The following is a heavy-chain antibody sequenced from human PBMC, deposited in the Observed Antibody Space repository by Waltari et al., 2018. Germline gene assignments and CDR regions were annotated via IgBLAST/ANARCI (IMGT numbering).Heavy chain of an antibody. Sequence: QVQLQESGPGLVKPSETLSPTCPVSGGSIRSYYWSWIRQPPGKGLEWIWYIYTSGSTNYNPSLKSRVTISVDTSKNQFSLKLSSVTAADTAVYYCARWYYYGSGSLNPYMDVWGKGTTVTVSS. J-gene: IGHJ6*03. D-gene: IGHD3-10*01. CDR1: GGSIRSYY. CDR2: IYTSGST. V-gene: IGHV4-4*09. CDR3: ARWYYYGSGSLNPYMDV.